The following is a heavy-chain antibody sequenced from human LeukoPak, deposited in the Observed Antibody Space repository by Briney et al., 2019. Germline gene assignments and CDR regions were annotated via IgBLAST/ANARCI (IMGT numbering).Heavy chain of an antibody. CDR3: ARDNRDSSSWHDMDV. V-gene: IGHV3-48*01. D-gene: IGHD6-13*01. CDR1: GFTFSHFG. CDR2: IRADSSNI. Sequence: PGGSLRLSCAASGFTFSHFGMHWVRQAPGKGLERISYIRADSSNIYYVDSVKGRFTISRDNAKNSLYLQMNSLRAEDTAVYYCARDNRDSSSWHDMDVWGKGTTVTVSS. J-gene: IGHJ6*03.